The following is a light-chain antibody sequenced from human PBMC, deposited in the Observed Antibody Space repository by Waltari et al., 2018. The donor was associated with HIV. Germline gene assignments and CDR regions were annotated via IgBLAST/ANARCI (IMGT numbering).Light chain of an antibody. CDR2: EVI. CDR1: SSDVGRHNL. J-gene: IGLJ3*02. V-gene: IGLV2-23*02. Sequence: QSALTQPASVSGSPGPSITISCTATSSDVGRHNLVSWYQHHPGRAPKLIIYEVIKRPSGVSHRFSGSKSGNTASLTISGLQAEDEADYYCCSFADTNTWVFGGGTKLTVL. CDR3: CSFADTNTWV.